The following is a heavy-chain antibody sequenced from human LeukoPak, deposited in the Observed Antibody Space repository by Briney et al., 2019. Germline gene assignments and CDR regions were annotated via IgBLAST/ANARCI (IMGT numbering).Heavy chain of an antibody. D-gene: IGHD5-24*01. V-gene: IGHV1-69*13. CDR2: IIPIFGTA. J-gene: IGHJ4*02. CDR1: GGTFSSYA. CDR3: AFRPMATSFDY. Sequence: ASVKVSCKASGGTFSSYAISWVRQAPGQGLEWMGEIIPIFGTANYAQKFQGRVTITADESTSTAYMELSSLRSEDTAVYYCAFRPMATSFDYWGQGTLVTVSS.